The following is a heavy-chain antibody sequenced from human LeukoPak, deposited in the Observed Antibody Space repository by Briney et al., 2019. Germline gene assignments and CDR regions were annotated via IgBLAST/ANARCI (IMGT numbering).Heavy chain of an antibody. D-gene: IGHD6-6*01. V-gene: IGHV3-33*01. CDR2: IWYDGSNK. CDR3: ARGEYSSSSGFDY. Sequence: GGSLRLSCAASGFTFSSYGMRWVRQAPGKGLEWVAVIWYDGSNKYYADSVKGRFTISRDNSKNTLYLQMNSLRAEDTAVYYCARGEYSSSSGFDYWGQGTLVTVSS. CDR1: GFTFSSYG. J-gene: IGHJ4*02.